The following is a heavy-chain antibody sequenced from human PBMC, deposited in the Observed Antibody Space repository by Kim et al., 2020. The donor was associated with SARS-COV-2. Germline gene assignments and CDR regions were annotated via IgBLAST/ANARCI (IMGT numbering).Heavy chain of an antibody. V-gene: IGHV4-59*01. Sequence: SETLSLTCTVSGGSISSYYWSWIRQPPGKGLEWIGYIYYSGSTNYNPSLKSRVTISVDTSKNQFSLKLSSVTAADTAVYYCARDRNSSGWHNWFDPWGQG. CDR1: GGSISSYY. CDR2: IYYSGST. J-gene: IGHJ5*02. D-gene: IGHD6-19*01. CDR3: ARDRNSSGWHNWFDP.